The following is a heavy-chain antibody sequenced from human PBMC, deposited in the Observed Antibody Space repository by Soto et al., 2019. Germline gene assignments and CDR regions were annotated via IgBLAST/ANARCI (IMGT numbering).Heavy chain of an antibody. CDR3: ARSSRIQLWLTFDY. CDR1: GYTFTSYG. J-gene: IGHJ4*02. V-gene: IGHV1-18*01. D-gene: IGHD5-18*01. CDR2: ISAYNGNT. Sequence: ASVKVSCKASGYTFTSYGISWVRQAPGQGLEWMGWISAYNGNTNYAQKLQGRATMTTDTSTSTAYMELRSLRSDDTAVYYCARSSRIQLWLTFDYWGQGTLVTVSS.